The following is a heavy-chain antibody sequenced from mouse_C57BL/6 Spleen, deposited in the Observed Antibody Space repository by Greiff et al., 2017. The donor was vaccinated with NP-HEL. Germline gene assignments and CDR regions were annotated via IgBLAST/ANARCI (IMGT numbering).Heavy chain of an antibody. CDR3: ARPEDNYYGLDY. Sequence: VQLQQSGAELVMPGASVKLSCKASGYTFTSYWMHWVKQRPGQGLEWIGEIDPSDSYTNYNQKFKGKSTLTVDKSSSTAYMQLSSLTSEDSAVYYCARPEDNYYGLDYWGQGTTLTVSS. CDR2: IDPSDSYT. V-gene: IGHV1-69*01. D-gene: IGHD1-1*01. J-gene: IGHJ2*01. CDR1: GYTFTSYW.